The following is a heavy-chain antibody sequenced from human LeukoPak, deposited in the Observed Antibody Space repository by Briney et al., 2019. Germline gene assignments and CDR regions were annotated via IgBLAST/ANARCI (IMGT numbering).Heavy chain of an antibody. CDR1: GGSISSSSYY. J-gene: IGHJ4*02. CDR2: IYYSGST. D-gene: IGHD1-14*01. V-gene: IGHV4-39*01. Sequence: SETLSLTCTVSGGSISSSSYYWGWIRQPPGKGLEWIGSIYYSGSTYYNPSLKSRVTISVDTSKNQFSLKLSSVTAADTAVYYCARHAPAEGGSFDYWGQGTLVTVSS. CDR3: ARHAPAEGGSFDY.